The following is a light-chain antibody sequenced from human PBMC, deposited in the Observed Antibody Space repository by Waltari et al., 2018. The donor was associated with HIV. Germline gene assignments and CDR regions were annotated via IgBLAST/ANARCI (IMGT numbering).Light chain of an antibody. Sequence: QLVLTQSPSASASLRASVKLTCTLSSAHGTFALAWLLQQPEKGPRYLMKLNSNGSHKKEDGIPDRFSASSSRAERYLTISSLQSEDEADYYCQAWSAGKGVFGGGTKLTVL. V-gene: IGLV4-69*01. J-gene: IGLJ3*02. CDR1: SAHGTFA. CDR2: LNSNGSH. CDR3: QAWSAGKGV.